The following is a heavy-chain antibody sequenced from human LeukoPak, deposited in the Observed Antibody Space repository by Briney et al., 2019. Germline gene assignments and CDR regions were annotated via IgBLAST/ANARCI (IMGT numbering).Heavy chain of an antibody. CDR2: LYASGKT. CDR3: ARGILDSAGWYNFDY. D-gene: IGHD6-19*01. V-gene: IGHV4-61*02. CDR1: DDSISSGSYY. J-gene: IGHJ4*02. Sequence: SETLSLTCTVSDDSISSGSYYWSWIRQPAGKGLECIGRLYASGKTYYNPSLKSRVTISLDTSRNQFSLTVISVTAADTAVYYCARGILDSAGWYNFDYWGQGTLVTVSS.